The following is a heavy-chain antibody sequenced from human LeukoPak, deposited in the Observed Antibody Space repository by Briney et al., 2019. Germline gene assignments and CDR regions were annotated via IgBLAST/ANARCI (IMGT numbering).Heavy chain of an antibody. V-gene: IGHV3-23*01. J-gene: IGHJ4*02. D-gene: IGHD3-22*01. CDR2: ISDSGGST. Sequence: GGSLRLSCAASGITLSNYGMSWVRQAPGKGLEWVAGISDSGGSTYYADSVKGRFTISRDNPKNTLYLQMNSLRVEDTAVYVGAKRVVVIRVILVLFQKDAYYFATRGQGALFSVSS. CDR1: GITLSNYG. CDR3: AKRVVVIRVILVLFQKDAYYFAT.